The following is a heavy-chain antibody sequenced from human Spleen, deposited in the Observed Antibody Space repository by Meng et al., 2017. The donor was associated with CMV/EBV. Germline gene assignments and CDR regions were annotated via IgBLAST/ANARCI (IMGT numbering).Heavy chain of an antibody. D-gene: IGHD4/OR15-4a*01. J-gene: IGHJ6*02. CDR1: FNGYY. V-gene: IGHV4-34*01. Sequence: FNGYYLSWFRQAPERGLERDGEIDGRRNNCYNTSLKSRLAISVDASKNQFSLRLYSVTAADTAIYCCAGGLKFTNYLASFYYYGMDVWGQGTTVTVSS. CDR2: IDGRRNN. CDR3: AGGLKFTNYLASFYYYGMDV.